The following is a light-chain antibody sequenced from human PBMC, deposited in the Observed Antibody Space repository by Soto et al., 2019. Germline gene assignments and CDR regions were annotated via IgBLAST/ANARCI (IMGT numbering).Light chain of an antibody. CDR1: QSVSSN. CDR2: GAS. V-gene: IGKV3-15*01. J-gene: IGKJ4*01. CDR3: QQYKDLGT. Sequence: VMTQSPFTLSVSPGDRATLSCRASQSVSSNLAWYQHKPGQAPRFLIYGASNTATGIPARFSGSGSGTEFTQTTSSLQSEDSAVYYCQQYKDLGTFGGGTKVEIK.